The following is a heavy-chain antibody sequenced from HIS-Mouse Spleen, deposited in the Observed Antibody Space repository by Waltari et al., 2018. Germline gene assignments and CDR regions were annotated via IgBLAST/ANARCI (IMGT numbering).Heavy chain of an antibody. J-gene: IGHJ2*01. CDR3: AREIPYSSSWYDWYFDL. CDR2: IYYRGST. D-gene: IGHD6-13*01. Sequence: QLQLQESGPGLVKPSETLSLTCTVSGGSISSSSYYWGWIRQPPGKGLEWIGSIYYRGSTDDTPARKSRVTISVDTSKNQFSLKLSSVTAADTAVYYCAREIPYSSSWYDWYFDLWGRGTLVTVSS. CDR1: GGSISSSSYY. V-gene: IGHV4-39*07.